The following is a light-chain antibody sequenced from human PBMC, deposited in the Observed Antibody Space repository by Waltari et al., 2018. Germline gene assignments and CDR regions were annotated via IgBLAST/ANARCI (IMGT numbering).Light chain of an antibody. CDR3: QQYNSYPLG. V-gene: IGKV1-5*03. J-gene: IGKJ2*03. CDR1: QSISSW. Sequence: DIQMTLSPSTLSASVGDRVTITCRASQSISSWLAWYQQKPGKAPKLLIYKASSLESGVPSRFSGSGSGTEFTLTISSLQPDDFATYYCQQYNSYPLGFGQGTKLEIK. CDR2: KAS.